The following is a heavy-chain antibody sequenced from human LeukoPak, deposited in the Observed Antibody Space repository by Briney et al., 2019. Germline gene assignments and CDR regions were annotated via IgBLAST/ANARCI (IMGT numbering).Heavy chain of an antibody. Sequence: GTSLRLSCAASGISFSSHGMHWVRQAPGKGLEWVSVIYSGGSTYYADSVKGRFTISRHNSENTLYLQMNSLRPEGTAVYYCASSGYYDSSIFDYWGQGTLVTVSS. CDR1: GISFSSHG. CDR3: ASSGYYDSSIFDY. CDR2: IYSGGST. D-gene: IGHD3-22*01. J-gene: IGHJ4*02. V-gene: IGHV3-NL1*01.